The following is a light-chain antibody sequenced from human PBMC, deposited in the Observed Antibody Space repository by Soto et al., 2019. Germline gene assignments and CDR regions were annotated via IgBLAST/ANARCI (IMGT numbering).Light chain of an antibody. CDR2: GAS. CDR1: QSVSSN. J-gene: IGKJ4*01. CDR3: QQYNSWPLT. Sequence: EIVMTQSPATLSVSPGERATLSCRASQSVSSNLAWYQQKPGQAPRLLIYGASTRATGIPARFSGSGSGTDFTLTISRLEPEDFAVYYCQQYNSWPLTFGGGTKVDIK. V-gene: IGKV3-15*01.